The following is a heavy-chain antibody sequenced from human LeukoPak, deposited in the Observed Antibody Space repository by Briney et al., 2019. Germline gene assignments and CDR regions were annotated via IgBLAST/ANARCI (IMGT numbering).Heavy chain of an antibody. CDR2: IDHTVSA. Sequence: ETLSLTCSVSGVSTGSQKFYWAWIPQPPGKVLEWLGNIDHTVSAYYSAALKSRVTISIDTSTDNFSLRLTSLTAADTAVYYCARLRDYGNLFFYFYMDVWGKGATVRVSS. CDR3: ARLRDYGNLFFYFYMDV. CDR1: GVSTGSQKFY. V-gene: IGHV4-39*02. J-gene: IGHJ6*03. D-gene: IGHD4-17*01.